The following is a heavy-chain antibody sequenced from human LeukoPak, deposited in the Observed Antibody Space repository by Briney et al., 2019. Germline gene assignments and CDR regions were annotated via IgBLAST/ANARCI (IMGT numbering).Heavy chain of an antibody. D-gene: IGHD5-24*01. CDR3: AKEGRWLQLRGSMDV. Sequence: GGSLRLSCAASGFTFSSYSMNWVRQAPGKGLEWVSSISSSSSYIYYADSVKGRFTISRDNSKNTLYLQMNSLRAEDTAVYYCAKEGRWLQLRGSMDVWGKGTTVTVSS. CDR2: ISSSSSYI. V-gene: IGHV3-21*04. J-gene: IGHJ6*03. CDR1: GFTFSSYS.